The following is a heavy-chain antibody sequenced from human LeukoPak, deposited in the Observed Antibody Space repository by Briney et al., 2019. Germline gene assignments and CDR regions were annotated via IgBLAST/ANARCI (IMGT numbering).Heavy chain of an antibody. V-gene: IGHV1-8*01. CDR3: ARFSYDFWSGYYYYYYYMDV. Sequence: VASVKVSCKASGYTFTSYDINWVRQATGQGLEWMGWMNPNSGNTGYAQKFQGRVTMTRNTSISTAYMELSSPRSEDTAVYYCARFSYDFWSGYYYYYYYMDVWGKGTTVTVSS. CDR2: MNPNSGNT. J-gene: IGHJ6*03. CDR1: GYTFTSYD. D-gene: IGHD3-3*01.